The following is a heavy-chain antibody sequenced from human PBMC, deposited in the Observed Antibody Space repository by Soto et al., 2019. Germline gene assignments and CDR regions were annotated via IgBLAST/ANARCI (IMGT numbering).Heavy chain of an antibody. CDR3: AKDRGYSSGWWDYYYYYGMDV. V-gene: IGHV3-23*01. CDR1: GFTFSSYA. CDR2: ISGSGGST. J-gene: IGHJ6*02. Sequence: EVQLLESGGGLVQPGGSLRLSCAASGFTFSSYAMSWVRQAPGKGLEWVSAISGSGGSTYYADSVKGRFTISRDNSKNTLYMKMNSLRAEDTAVYYCAKDRGYSSGWWDYYYYYGMDVWGQGTTVTVSS. D-gene: IGHD6-19*01.